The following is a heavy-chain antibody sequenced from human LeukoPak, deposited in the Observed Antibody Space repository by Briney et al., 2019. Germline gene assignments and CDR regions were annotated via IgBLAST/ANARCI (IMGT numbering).Heavy chain of an antibody. J-gene: IGHJ6*02. CDR1: GGSFSGYY. CDR3: ARHRFHDYGDLSTAFRYYVMDV. D-gene: IGHD4-17*01. Sequence: SETLSLTCAVYGGSFSGYYWSWIRQPPGKGLEWIGEINHSGSTNYNPSLKSRVTISVGTSRNQFSLKLSSVTAADTAVYYCARHRFHDYGDLSTAFRYYVMDVWGQGTTVTVSS. V-gene: IGHV4-34*01. CDR2: INHSGST.